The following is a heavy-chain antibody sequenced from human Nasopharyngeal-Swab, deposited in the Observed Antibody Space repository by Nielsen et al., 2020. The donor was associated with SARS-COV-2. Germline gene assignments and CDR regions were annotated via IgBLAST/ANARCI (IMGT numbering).Heavy chain of an antibody. CDR2: IRYDGGKQ. Sequence: GESLKISCAASGFTFSSYGMHWVRQAPGKGLEWVAFIRYDGGKQDYAGSVRGRFTISRDNSKNILYLQMNSLRPEDTAVYYCAKEGDSGVLNSWAQGTLVTVSS. J-gene: IGHJ4*02. V-gene: IGHV3-30*02. CDR1: GFTFSSYG. D-gene: IGHD3-16*01. CDR3: AKEGDSGVLNS.